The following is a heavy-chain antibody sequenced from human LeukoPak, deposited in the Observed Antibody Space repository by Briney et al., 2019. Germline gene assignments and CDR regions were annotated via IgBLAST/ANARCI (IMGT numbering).Heavy chain of an antibody. J-gene: IGHJ1*01. D-gene: IGHD3-10*01. CDR1: GFTFSSYA. CDR3: AKASIITMVRGPVFQH. V-gene: IGHV3-23*01. Sequence: GGSLRLSCAASGFTFSSYAMSWVRQAPGKGLEWVSAISGSGGSTYYADSLKGRSTISRDNSKNTLYLQMNSLRAEDTAVYYCAKASIITMVRGPVFQHWGQGTLVTVSS. CDR2: ISGSGGST.